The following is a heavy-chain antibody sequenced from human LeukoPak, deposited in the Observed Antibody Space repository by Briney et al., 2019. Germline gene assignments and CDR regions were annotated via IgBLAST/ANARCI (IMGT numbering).Heavy chain of an antibody. CDR2: INPNSGGK. V-gene: IGHV1-2*02. Sequence: GASVRLSCTASGYTFTGYDMHWVRQAPGQGLEWMGWINPNSGGKNYAETFQGRVTMTRDTSISTAYMELSRLRSDDTAVYYCARGPSRYYYDSSGYRSYGGSWFDPWGQGTLVTVSS. CDR1: GYTFTGYD. D-gene: IGHD3-22*01. CDR3: ARGPSRYYYDSSGYRSYGGSWFDP. J-gene: IGHJ5*02.